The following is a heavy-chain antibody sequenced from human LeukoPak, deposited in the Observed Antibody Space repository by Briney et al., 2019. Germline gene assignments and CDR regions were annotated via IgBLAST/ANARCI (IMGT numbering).Heavy chain of an antibody. D-gene: IGHD3-10*01. J-gene: IGHJ4*02. CDR3: AREVPRVRELDY. Sequence: GGSLRLSCAASGFTISSYWMSWVRQAPGKGLEWVANIKQDGSEKYYVDSVKGRFTISRDNAKNSLYLQMNSLRAEDTAVYYCAREVPRVRELDYWGQGTLVTVSS. CDR1: GFTISSYW. CDR2: IKQDGSEK. V-gene: IGHV3-7*01.